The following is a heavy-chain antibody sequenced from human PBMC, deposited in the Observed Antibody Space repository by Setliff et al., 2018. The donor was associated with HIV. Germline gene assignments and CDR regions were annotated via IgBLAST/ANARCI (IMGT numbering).Heavy chain of an antibody. J-gene: IGHJ3*02. CDR3: ARDRPPSTVDMLGAFDM. V-gene: IGHV1-2*02. CDR1: GYTFTGYY. D-gene: IGHD4-17*01. CDR2: INPNSGGT. Sequence: ASVKVSCKASGYTFTGYYMHWVRQAPGQGLEWMGWINPNSGGTTYAQKFQGRVTMTRDTSISTAYMEVSRLRSDYTAVYYCARDRPPSTVDMLGAFDMWGQGTMVTVS.